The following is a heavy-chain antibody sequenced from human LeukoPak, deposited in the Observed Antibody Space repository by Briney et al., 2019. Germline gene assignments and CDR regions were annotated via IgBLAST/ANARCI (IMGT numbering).Heavy chain of an antibody. CDR2: IYSNGVT. CDR1: GGSIFSYY. V-gene: IGHV4-4*08. Sequence: SETLSLTCTVSGGSIFSYYWNWIRQRPGKRLEWIGYIYSNGVTSYNPSLRSRGPISIATSKNQFSLRLRSVTAADTAIYYCARRAYYDSSGYYPVSGYLDLGAVAPWSLSLQ. CDR3: ARRAYYDSSGYYPVSGYLDL. J-gene: IGHJ2*01. D-gene: IGHD3-22*01.